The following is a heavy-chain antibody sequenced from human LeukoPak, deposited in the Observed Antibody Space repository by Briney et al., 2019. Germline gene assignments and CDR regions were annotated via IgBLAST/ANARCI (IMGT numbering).Heavy chain of an antibody. Sequence: PEASVKVSCKASGYTFTSYDINWVRQATGQGLEWMGWMNPNSGNTGYAQKFQGRVTMTRNTSISTAYMELSSLRSEDTAVYYCARGSRTRGTMVRGVGYGMDVWGQGTTVTVSS. CDR1: GYTFTSYD. V-gene: IGHV1-8*01. D-gene: IGHD3-10*01. CDR3: ARGSRTRGTMVRGVGYGMDV. CDR2: MNPNSGNT. J-gene: IGHJ6*02.